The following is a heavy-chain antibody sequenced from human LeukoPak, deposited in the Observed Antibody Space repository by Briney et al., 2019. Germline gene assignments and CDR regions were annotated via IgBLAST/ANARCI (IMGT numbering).Heavy chain of an antibody. J-gene: IGHJ4*02. CDR1: GFTFSSYG. V-gene: IGHV3-30*03. Sequence: PGRSLRLSCAASGFTFSSYGMHWVRQAPGKGLEWVAVISYDGSNKYYADSVKGRFTISRDNSKNTLYLQMNSLRAEDTAVYYCARHSSSPLDYWGQGTLVTVSS. D-gene: IGHD6-6*01. CDR2: ISYDGSNK. CDR3: ARHSSSPLDY.